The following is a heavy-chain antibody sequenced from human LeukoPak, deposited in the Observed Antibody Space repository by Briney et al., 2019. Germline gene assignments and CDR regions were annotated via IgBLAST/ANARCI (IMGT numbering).Heavy chain of an antibody. CDR1: GFTFTRYG. D-gene: IGHD6-6*01. V-gene: IGHV3-30*18. CDR3: AKSPPQEYCAYFDY. Sequence: PGGSLRLSCVASGFTFTRYGIHWVCQAPGKGLERGAIISYDGSNKYYADSVKGRFIISRDNSKNTVSLQMNSLRAEDTAVYYCAKSPPQEYCAYFDYWGQGTLVTVSS. CDR2: ISYDGSNK. J-gene: IGHJ4*02.